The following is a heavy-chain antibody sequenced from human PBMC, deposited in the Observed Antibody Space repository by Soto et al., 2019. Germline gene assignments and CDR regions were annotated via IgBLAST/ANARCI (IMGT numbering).Heavy chain of an antibody. CDR2: ISRDGTNT. CDR3: ARGNLSCDFDD. CDR1: RFSFGSFG. V-gene: IGHV3-30*03. J-gene: IGHJ4*02. Sequence: QIQLVESGGGVVQPGGSLRLSCGASRFSFGSFGVHWVRQAPGKGLEWVAFISRDGTNTFYGDSVKGRFTLSRDNSRNTAYQKVPALRDSDTDLFYCARGNLSCDFDDVGQCTLVIVTS.